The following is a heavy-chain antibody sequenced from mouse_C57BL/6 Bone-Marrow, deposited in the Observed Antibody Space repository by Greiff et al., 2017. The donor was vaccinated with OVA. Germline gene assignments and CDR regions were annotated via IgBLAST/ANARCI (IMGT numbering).Heavy chain of an antibody. CDR3: AGGLYYYGSSYGY. V-gene: IGHV1-72*01. CDR2: IDPNSGGT. J-gene: IGHJ2*01. D-gene: IGHD1-1*01. Sequence: QVQLKQPGAELVKPGASVKLSCKASGYTFTSYWMHWVKQRPGRGLEWIGRIDPNSGGTKYNETFKSKATLTVDKPSSTAYLQLSSLTSEDSAVNSCAGGLYYYGSSYGYWGQGTTLTVSS. CDR1: GYTFTSYW.